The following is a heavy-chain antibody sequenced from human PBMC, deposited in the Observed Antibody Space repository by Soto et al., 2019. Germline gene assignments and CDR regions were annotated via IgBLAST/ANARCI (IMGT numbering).Heavy chain of an antibody. J-gene: IGHJ5*02. V-gene: IGHV4-34*01. D-gene: IGHD2-21*02. CDR3: ARLVVTAHSVNRFDP. CDR1: GGSFSGHY. CDR2: INHSGST. Sequence: QVQLQQWGAGLLKTSETLSLTCAVYGGSFSGHYWSWIRQPPGKGLEWIGEINHSGSTNYNPSLKSRVTVSVDTSKNQFSLRLSSVTAADTAVYYCARLVVTAHSVNRFDPWGQGTLVTVSS.